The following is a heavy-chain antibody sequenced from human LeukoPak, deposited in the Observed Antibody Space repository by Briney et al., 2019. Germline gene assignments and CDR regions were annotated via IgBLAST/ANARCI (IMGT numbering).Heavy chain of an antibody. J-gene: IGHJ4*02. CDR2: IYYSGST. CDR3: ARVLGPHYDILTGYRRYYFDY. D-gene: IGHD3-9*01. V-gene: IGHV4-59*01. Sequence: SETLSLTCTVSGGSISSYYWSWIRQPPGKGLEWIGYIYYSGSTNYNPSLKSPVTISVDTSKNQFSLKLSSVTAADTAVYYCARVLGPHYDILTGYRRYYFDYWGQGTLVTVSS. CDR1: GGSISSYY.